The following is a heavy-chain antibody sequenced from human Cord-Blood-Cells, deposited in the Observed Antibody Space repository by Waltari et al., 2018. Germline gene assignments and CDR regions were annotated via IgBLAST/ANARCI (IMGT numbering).Heavy chain of an antibody. Sequence: QVQLQQWGAGLLKPSETLSLTCAVYGGSFSGYYWSWIRQPPGKGLEWIGEINHSGSTNYTPSLKSRVTISVDTSKNQCSLTLSSVPAADTAVYYCASRGTGIDYWGQGTLVTVSS. CDR1: GGSFSGYY. CDR3: ASRGTGIDY. CDR2: INHSGST. D-gene: IGHD3-9*01. J-gene: IGHJ4*02. V-gene: IGHV4-34*01.